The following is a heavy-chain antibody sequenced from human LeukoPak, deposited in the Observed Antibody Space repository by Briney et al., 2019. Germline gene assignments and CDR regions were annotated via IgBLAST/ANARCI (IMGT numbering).Heavy chain of an antibody. D-gene: IGHD5-24*01. J-gene: IGHJ3*02. Sequence: VASVKVSCTASGYTFTGYYMHWVRQAPGQGLEWMGWINPNSGGTNYAQKFQGRVTMTRDTSISTAYMELSRLRSDDTAVYYCAGEWDGYNYRGQGDAFDIWGQGTMVTVSS. CDR1: GYTFTGYY. CDR3: AGEWDGYNYRGQGDAFDI. V-gene: IGHV1-2*02. CDR2: INPNSGGT.